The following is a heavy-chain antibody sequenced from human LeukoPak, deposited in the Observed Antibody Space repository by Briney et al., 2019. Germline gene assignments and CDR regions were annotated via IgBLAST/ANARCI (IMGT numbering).Heavy chain of an antibody. Sequence: SETLSLTCTVSGGSISSYYWSWIRQPPGKGLEWIRYIYYSGSTNYNPSLKSRVTISVDTSKNQFSLKLSSVTAADTAVYYCARGYDFWSGYYTPHYYYYYMDVWGKGTTVTVSS. D-gene: IGHD3-3*01. CDR3: ARGYDFWSGYYTPHYYYYYMDV. CDR1: GGSISSYY. J-gene: IGHJ6*03. V-gene: IGHV4-59*01. CDR2: IYYSGST.